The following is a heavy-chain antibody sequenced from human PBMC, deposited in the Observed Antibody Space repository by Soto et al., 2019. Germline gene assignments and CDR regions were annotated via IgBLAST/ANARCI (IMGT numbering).Heavy chain of an antibody. D-gene: IGHD3-3*01. J-gene: IGHJ6*02. CDR3: ARDPEGLRFLEWFDYYYGMDV. CDR1: GFTFSSYS. Sequence: GGSLILSCAASGFTFSSYSMNWVRQAPGKGLEWVSSISSSSSYIYYADSVKGRFTISRDNAKNSLYLQMNSLRAEDTAVYYCARDPEGLRFLEWFDYYYGMDVWGQGTTVTVSS. V-gene: IGHV3-21*01. CDR2: ISSSSSYI.